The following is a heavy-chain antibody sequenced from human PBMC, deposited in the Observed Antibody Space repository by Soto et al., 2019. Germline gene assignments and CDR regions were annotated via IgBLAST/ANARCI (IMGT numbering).Heavy chain of an antibody. CDR1: GYTFTSYG. J-gene: IGHJ3*02. Sequence: QVQLVQSGAEVKKPGASVKVSCKASGYTFTSYGISWVRQAPGQGLEWMGWISAYNGNTNYAQKLQGRVTMTTDTSTSTAYMELRSLRSDDTAVYYCARDHNYDYIWGTSGFPRPAFDIWGQGTMVTVSS. D-gene: IGHD3-16*01. CDR2: ISAYNGNT. V-gene: IGHV1-18*01. CDR3: ARDHNYDYIWGTSGFPRPAFDI.